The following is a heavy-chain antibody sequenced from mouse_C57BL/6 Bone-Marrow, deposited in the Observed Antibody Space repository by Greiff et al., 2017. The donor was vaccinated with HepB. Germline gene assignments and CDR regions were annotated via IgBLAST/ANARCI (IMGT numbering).Heavy chain of an antibody. CDR3: SRKGGWDRWFAY. CDR2: ISNLAYSI. J-gene: IGHJ3*01. CDR1: GFTFSDYG. D-gene: IGHD3-3*01. V-gene: IGHV5-15*01. Sequence: EVKLVESGGGLVQPGGSLKLSCAASGFTFSDYGMAWVRQAPRKGPEWVAFISNLAYSIYYADTVTGRFTISRENAKNTLYLEMRRLRSEDTAMYYCSRKGGWDRWFAYWGQGTLVTVSA.